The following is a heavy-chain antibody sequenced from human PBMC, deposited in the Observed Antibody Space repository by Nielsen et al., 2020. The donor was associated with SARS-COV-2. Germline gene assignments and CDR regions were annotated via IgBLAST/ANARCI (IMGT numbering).Heavy chain of an antibody. CDR3: AREIFYTNYGRKYFDL. CDR1: GFTFNNFA. CDR2: FSRSGGYT. J-gene: IGHJ2*01. Sequence: GESLKISCAASGFTFNNFAMSWVRQAPGKGLEWVATFSRSGGYTYSAESVQGRFTISRDYSRNTLFLQMDSLRAEDTAVYYCAREIFYTNYGRKYFDLWGRGSLVTVSS. D-gene: IGHD4-11*01. V-gene: IGHV3-23*01.